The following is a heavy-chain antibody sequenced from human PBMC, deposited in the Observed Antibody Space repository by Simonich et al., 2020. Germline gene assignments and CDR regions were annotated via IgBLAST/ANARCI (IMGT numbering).Heavy chain of an antibody. J-gene: IGHJ3*02. CDR3: ARHAGFAFDI. V-gene: IGHV4-39*01. Sequence: QLQLQESGPGLVKPSETLSLTCTVSGGSISSSSYYWGGIRQPPGKGLEWIGSIYYSWSTYYNPALKSRVTISVDTSKNQFSLKLSSVTAADTAVYYCARHAGFAFDIWGQGTMVTVSS. D-gene: IGHD6-13*01. CDR2: IYYSWST. CDR1: GGSISSSSYY.